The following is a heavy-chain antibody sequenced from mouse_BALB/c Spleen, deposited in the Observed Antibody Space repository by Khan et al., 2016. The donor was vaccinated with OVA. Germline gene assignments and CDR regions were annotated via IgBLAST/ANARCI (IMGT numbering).Heavy chain of an antibody. CDR1: GFSLTTYG. V-gene: IGHV2-2*02. J-gene: IGHJ3*01. CDR2: IWSGGST. CDR3: ARNYDYDEGLAY. D-gene: IGHD2-4*01. Sequence: VKLLESGPGLVQPSQSLSITCTVSGFSLTTYGVHWVRQSPGKGLEWLGVIWSGGSTDYNAAFISRLSINKDSSKSQVFFKMNSLQVNDTAIYYCARNYDYDEGLAYWGQGTLVTVSA.